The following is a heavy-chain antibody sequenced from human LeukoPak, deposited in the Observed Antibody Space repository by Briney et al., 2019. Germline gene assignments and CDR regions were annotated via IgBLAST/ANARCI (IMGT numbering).Heavy chain of an antibody. V-gene: IGHV4-31*03. J-gene: IGHJ6*02. D-gene: IGHD4-4*01. CDR2: IYYSGST. CDR3: ARRVTTNYYYGMDV. CDR1: GGSISSGGYY. Sequence: PSETLSLTCTVSGGSISSGGYYWSWIRQHPGTGLEWIGYIYYSGSTYYNPSLKSRVTISVDTSKNQFSLKLSSVTAADTAVYYCARRVTTNYYYGMDVWGQGTTVTVSS.